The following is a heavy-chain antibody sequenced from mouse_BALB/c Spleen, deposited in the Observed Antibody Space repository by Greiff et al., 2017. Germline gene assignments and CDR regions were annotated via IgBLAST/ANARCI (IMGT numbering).Heavy chain of an antibody. CDR3: ARQYYGSSYHYFDY. V-gene: IGHV5-6-2*01. CDR1: GFTFSSYY. Sequence: EVKVEESGGGLVKLGGSLKLSCAASGFTFSSYYMSWVRQTPEKRLELVAAINSNGGSTYYPDTVKGRFTISRDNAKNTLYLQMSSLKSEDTALYYCARQYYGSSYHYFDYWGQGTTLTVSS. D-gene: IGHD1-1*01. J-gene: IGHJ2*01. CDR2: INSNGGST.